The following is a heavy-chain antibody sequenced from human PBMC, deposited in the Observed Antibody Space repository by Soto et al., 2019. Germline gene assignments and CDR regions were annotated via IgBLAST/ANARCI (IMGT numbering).Heavy chain of an antibody. V-gene: IGHV3-23*01. Sequence: PGGSLRLSCAASGFTFSSYAMTWVRQAPGKGLEWVSSIYGSGGKTFYARSVQGRFTISRDNFKNTLYLQMNSLRAEDTAVYYCAKEFSSNYYVSIFHDWGQGTLVTVSS. D-gene: IGHD3-10*02. CDR2: IYGSGGKT. J-gene: IGHJ4*02. CDR1: GFTFSSYA. CDR3: AKEFSSNYYVSIFHD.